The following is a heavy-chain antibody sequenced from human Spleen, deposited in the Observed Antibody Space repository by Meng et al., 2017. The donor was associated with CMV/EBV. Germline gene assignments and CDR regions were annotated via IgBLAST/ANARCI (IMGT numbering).Heavy chain of an antibody. CDR2: IKQDGSEK. D-gene: IGHD3-10*01. CDR3: ARISENAFDI. V-gene: IGHV3-7*01. CDR1: GFTFRNSW. Sequence: GGSLRLSCAASGFTFRNSWMTWIRQTPDKRLEWVANIKQDGSEKYYVDSVKGRFTISRDNAKNSLYLQMNSLRAEDTAVYYCARISENAFDIWGQGTMVTVSS. J-gene: IGHJ3*02.